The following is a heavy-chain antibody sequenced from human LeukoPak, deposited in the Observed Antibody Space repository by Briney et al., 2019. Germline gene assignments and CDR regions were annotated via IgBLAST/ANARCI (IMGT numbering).Heavy chain of an antibody. D-gene: IGHD2-15*01. CDR2: ISSSTSYI. Sequence: GGSLRLSCAASGFTFSSYNMNWVRQAPGKGLEWVSSISSSTSYIYYADSVKGRFTISRDNAKNSLYLQMNSLRAEDTAVYYCTRDHQYVRVDYYFDYWGQGTLATVSS. J-gene: IGHJ4*02. CDR3: TRDHQYVRVDYYFDY. V-gene: IGHV3-21*01. CDR1: GFTFSSYN.